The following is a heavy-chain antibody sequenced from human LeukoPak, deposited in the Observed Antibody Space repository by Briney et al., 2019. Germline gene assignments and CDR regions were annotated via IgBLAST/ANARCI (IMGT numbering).Heavy chain of an antibody. V-gene: IGHV3-21*01. CDR1: GFTFSSYS. D-gene: IGHD5-12*01. J-gene: IGHJ4*02. CDR2: ISSSSSYI. CDR3: ARTNVDIVATPRFRRGYFDY. Sequence: KSGGSLRLSCAASGFTFSSYSMNWVRQAPGKGLEWVSSISSSSSYIYYADSVKGRFTISSDNAKNSLYLQMNSLRAEDTAVYYCARTNVDIVATPRFRRGYFDYWGQGTLVTVSS.